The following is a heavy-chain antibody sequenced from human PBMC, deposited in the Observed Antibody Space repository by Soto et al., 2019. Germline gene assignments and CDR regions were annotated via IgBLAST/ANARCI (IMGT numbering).Heavy chain of an antibody. Sequence: EVQLVESGGGLVKPGGSLRLSCAASGFTFSNAWMNWVRQAPGKGLEWVGRIKSKTDGGTTDYAAPVKGRFTISRDDSKNTRYLQMNSLKTEDTAVYYCTTDVGGPVAYYDFWSGYSNYYGMDVWGQGTTVTVSS. J-gene: IGHJ6*02. V-gene: IGHV3-15*07. CDR2: IKSKTDGGTT. CDR3: TTDVGGPVAYYDFWSGYSNYYGMDV. D-gene: IGHD3-3*01. CDR1: GFTFSNAW.